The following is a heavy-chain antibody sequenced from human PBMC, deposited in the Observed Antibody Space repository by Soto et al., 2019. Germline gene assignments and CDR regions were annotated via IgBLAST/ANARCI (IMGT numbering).Heavy chain of an antibody. CDR3: ERGYSHYAH. Sequence: SETLSLTCTVSGGSVSRDSNFWSWIRQPPGKGLEWIGYIYYSGPTRYNPSLESRVTISIDSSKNQVSVNLTSVTAADTAVYYCERGYSHYAHWGRGTLVTVSS. CDR2: IYYSGPT. J-gene: IGHJ4*02. D-gene: IGHD4-4*01. CDR1: GGSVSRDSNF. V-gene: IGHV4-61*01.